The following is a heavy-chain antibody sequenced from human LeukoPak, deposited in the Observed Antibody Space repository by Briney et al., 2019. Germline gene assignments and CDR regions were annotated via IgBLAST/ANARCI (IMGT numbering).Heavy chain of an antibody. Sequence: GGSLRLSCAASGFTFSSYAMSWVRQAPGKGLEWVSAISGSGGSTYYADSVKGRFTISRDNSKITLYLQTNSLRAEDTAVYYCAKEGRYYDILTGYHPTELDYWGQGTLVTVSS. J-gene: IGHJ4*02. CDR3: AKEGRYYDILTGYHPTELDY. CDR2: ISGSGGST. CDR1: GFTFSSYA. V-gene: IGHV3-23*01. D-gene: IGHD3-9*01.